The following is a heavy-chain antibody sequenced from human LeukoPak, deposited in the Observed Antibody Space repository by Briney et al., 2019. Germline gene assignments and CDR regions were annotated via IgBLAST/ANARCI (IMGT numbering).Heavy chain of an antibody. J-gene: IGHJ4*02. CDR1: GDSFSIYS. D-gene: IGHD6-19*01. V-gene: IGHV1-69*02. Sequence: GASVKVSCKASGDSFSIYSISWVRQAPGQGLEWMGRIIPIVDIPNYAQKFQGRVSITADQSTSTAYMELTSLRSEDTAVYYCAIPSSGHYWDYWAREPWSPSRQ. CDR2: IIPIVDIP. CDR3: AIPSSGHYWDY.